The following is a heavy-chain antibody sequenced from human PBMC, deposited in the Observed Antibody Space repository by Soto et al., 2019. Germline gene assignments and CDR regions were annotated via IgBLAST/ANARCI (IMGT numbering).Heavy chain of an antibody. J-gene: IGHJ4*02. CDR3: ARGPPIVGNTTPLDS. D-gene: IGHD2-21*01. Sequence: SETLSLTCPVSGGSITNSNWWSWVRLPPAKGLEWIGDIYHAGGTKYNPSLERRVTMSVDTSNNQFALTLTSVTAADTAVYFCARGPPIVGNTTPLDSWGQGTLVTVSS. CDR2: IYHAGGT. CDR1: GGSITNSNW. V-gene: IGHV4-4*02.